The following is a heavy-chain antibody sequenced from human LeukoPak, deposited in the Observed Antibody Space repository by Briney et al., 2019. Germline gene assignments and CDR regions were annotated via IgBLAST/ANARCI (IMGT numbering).Heavy chain of an antibody. CDR2: VDPEDGET. CDR3: ASQVAARLHY. Sequence: ATVKISCKVSGYTFTDYYMHWVQQAPGKGLEWMGLVDPEDGETIYAEKFQGRVTITADESTSTAYMELSSLRSEDTAVYYCASQVAARLHYWGQGTLVTVSS. D-gene: IGHD6-6*01. V-gene: IGHV1-69-2*01. J-gene: IGHJ4*02. CDR1: GYTFTDYY.